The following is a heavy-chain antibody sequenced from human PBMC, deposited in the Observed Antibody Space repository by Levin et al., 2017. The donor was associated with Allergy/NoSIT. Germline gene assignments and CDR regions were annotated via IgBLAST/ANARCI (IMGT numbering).Heavy chain of an antibody. D-gene: IGHD1-7*01. J-gene: IGHJ3*02. CDR3: ARGELVPGFNWADDAFDI. CDR1: GGTFSSYT. Sequence: ASVKVSCKASGGTFSSYTISWVRQAPGQGLEWMGRIIPILGIANYAQKFQGRVTITADKSTSTAYMELSSLRSEDTAVYYCARGELVPGFNWADDAFDIWGQGTMVTVSS. CDR2: IIPILGIA. V-gene: IGHV1-69*02.